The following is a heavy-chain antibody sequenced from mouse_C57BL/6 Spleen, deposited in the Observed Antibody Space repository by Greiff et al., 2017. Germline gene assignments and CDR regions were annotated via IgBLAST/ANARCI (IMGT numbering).Heavy chain of an antibody. CDR1: GYAFSSSW. V-gene: IGHV1-82*01. CDR3: GHSSGDEGYDVDY. Sequence: QVQLQQSGPELVKPGASVKISCKASGYAFSSSWMNWVKQRPGKGLEWIGRIYPGDGDTNYNGKFKGKATLTADKSSSTAYMQLSSLTSEDSAVXICGHSSGDEGYDVDYWGKGTSVTVSS. CDR2: IYPGDGDT. D-gene: IGHD3-2*02. J-gene: IGHJ4*01.